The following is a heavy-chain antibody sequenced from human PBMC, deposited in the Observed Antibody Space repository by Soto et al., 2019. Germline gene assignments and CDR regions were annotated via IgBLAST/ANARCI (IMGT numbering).Heavy chain of an antibody. Sequence: GGSLRLSCAASGFTFSSYWMSWVRQAPGKGLEWVANIKQDGSEKYYVDSVKVRFTISRDNAKNSLYLQMNSLRAEDTAVYYCASPYYYDSSGFDAFDIWGQGTMVTVSS. CDR2: IKQDGSEK. J-gene: IGHJ3*02. D-gene: IGHD3-22*01. V-gene: IGHV3-7*01. CDR1: GFTFSSYW. CDR3: ASPYYYDSSGFDAFDI.